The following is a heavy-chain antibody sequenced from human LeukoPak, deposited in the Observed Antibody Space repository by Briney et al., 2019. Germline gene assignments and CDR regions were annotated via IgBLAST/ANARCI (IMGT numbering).Heavy chain of an antibody. CDR2: ISWNSGSI. J-gene: IGHJ4*02. Sequence: GGSLRLSCAASGFTSDDYAMHWVRQAPGKGLEWVSGISWNSGSIGYADSVKGRFTISRDNAKNSLYLQMNSLRAEDTALYYCAKARGYSYGFFDYWGQGTLVTVSS. CDR1: GFTSDDYA. CDR3: AKARGYSYGFFDY. V-gene: IGHV3-9*02. D-gene: IGHD5-18*01.